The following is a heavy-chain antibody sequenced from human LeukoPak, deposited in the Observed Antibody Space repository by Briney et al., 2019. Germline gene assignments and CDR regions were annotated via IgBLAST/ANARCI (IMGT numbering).Heavy chain of an antibody. CDR3: ARADFWSGYLDFQH. J-gene: IGHJ1*01. D-gene: IGHD3-3*01. V-gene: IGHV3-74*01. Sequence: GGSLRLSCAASGFTFSSYAMSWVRQAPGKGLVWVSRINSDGSSTSYADSVKGRFTISRDNAKNTLYLQMNSLRAEDTAVYYCARADFWSGYLDFQHWGQGTLVTVSS. CDR1: GFTFSSYA. CDR2: INSDGSST.